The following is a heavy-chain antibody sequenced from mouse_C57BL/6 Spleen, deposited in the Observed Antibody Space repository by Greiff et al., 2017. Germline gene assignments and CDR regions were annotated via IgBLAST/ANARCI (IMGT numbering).Heavy chain of an antibody. V-gene: IGHV14-3*01. CDR2: IDPANGNP. CDR3: ARFYDENYFDY. CDR1: GFNIKNTY. J-gene: IGHJ2*01. Sequence: VHVKQSVAELVRPGASVKLSCTASGFNIKNTYMHWVKQRPEQGLEWIGRIDPANGNPTYAPKFQGTAPITADTSSNTAYLQLSSLTSEDTAIYYCARFYDENYFDYWGPGTTLTVSS. D-gene: IGHD2-12*01.